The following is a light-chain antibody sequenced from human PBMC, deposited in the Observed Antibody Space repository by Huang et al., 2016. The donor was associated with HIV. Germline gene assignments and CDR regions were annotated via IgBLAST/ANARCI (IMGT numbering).Light chain of an antibody. V-gene: IGKV3-20*01. J-gene: IGKJ4*01. Sequence: DIVLTQSPGTLSLSPRERAALSCRASLNITNNFLAWYQQRSGQTPRRLIYGASNRAMGIPDRVSGSGSGTDFTLIISRLEPQDSAVYYCQQYLSSPLTFGGGTNVEIK. CDR2: GAS. CDR1: LNITNNF. CDR3: QQYLSSPLT.